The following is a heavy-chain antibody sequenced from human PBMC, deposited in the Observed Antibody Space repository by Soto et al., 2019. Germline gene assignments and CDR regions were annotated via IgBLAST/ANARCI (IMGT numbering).Heavy chain of an antibody. CDR3: ARGGGWVGEASFDS. J-gene: IGHJ4*02. D-gene: IGHD3-10*01. CDR2: INAGNGRE. V-gene: IGHV1-3*01. CDR1: GYTFTSYT. Sequence: QVQLEQSGAEVKKPGASVKVSCKTSGYTFTSYTLHWVRQAPGQGLEWMGWINAGNGREKYSQRFKDRAGFSTEKPAATAYMELRTLRSEDTVMFFWARGGGWVGEASFDSWGQGTLVTVSS.